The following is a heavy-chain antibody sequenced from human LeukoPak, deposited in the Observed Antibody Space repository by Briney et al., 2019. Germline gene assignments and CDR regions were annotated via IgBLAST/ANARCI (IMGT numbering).Heavy chain of an antibody. V-gene: IGHV4-38-2*02. Sequence: SSETLSLTCTVSGYSISSGYYWNWIRQPPGKGLEWIGEINNSGSTNYNPSLKSRVTISRDTSKNQFSLKLSSVTAADTAVYYCARGRAFFDWGQGTLVTVSS. CDR3: ARGRAFFD. CDR1: GYSISSGYY. J-gene: IGHJ4*02. CDR2: INNSGST. D-gene: IGHD3-3*02.